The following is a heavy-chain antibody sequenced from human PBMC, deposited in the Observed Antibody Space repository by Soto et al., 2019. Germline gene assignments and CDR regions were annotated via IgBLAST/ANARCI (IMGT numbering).Heavy chain of an antibody. J-gene: IGHJ1*01. D-gene: IGHD2-21*02. V-gene: IGHV3-30*18. Sequence: QVQLVESGGGVVQPGRSLRLSCAASGFTFSSYGMHWVRQAPGKGLEWVAAISYDGSDKYYADSVKGRFTISRDNSKNTLYLQMNSLRAEDTAVYYCAKDKGLIVVVTAIPGYSQNWGQGTLVTVSS. CDR3: AKDKGLIVVVTAIPGYSQN. CDR1: GFTFSSYG. CDR2: ISYDGSDK.